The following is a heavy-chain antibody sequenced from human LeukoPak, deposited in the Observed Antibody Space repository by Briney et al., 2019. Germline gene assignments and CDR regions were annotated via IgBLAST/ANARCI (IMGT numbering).Heavy chain of an antibody. CDR3: AKDLRFGDSFDY. CDR2: ISPSVTYT. Sequence: KPGGSLRLSCAASGFSFSEYYMYWIRQAPGKGREWLSYISPSVTYTSYADSVKGRFTISRDNAKNSLYLQMNSLRAEDTAIYYCAKDLRFGDSFDYWGQGTLVTVSS. D-gene: IGHD3-10*01. J-gene: IGHJ4*02. CDR1: GFSFSEYY. V-gene: IGHV3-11*05.